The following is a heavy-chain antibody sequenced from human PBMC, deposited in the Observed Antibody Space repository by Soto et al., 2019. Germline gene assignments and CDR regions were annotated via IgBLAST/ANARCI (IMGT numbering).Heavy chain of an antibody. D-gene: IGHD3-3*01. J-gene: IGHJ6*02. CDR2: IYYSGST. CDR3: ASRGSGPLWDYYYGMGV. V-gene: IGHV4-39*01. Sequence: SETLSLTCTVSGGSISSSSYYWGWIRQPPGKGLEWIGSIYYSGSTYYNPSLKSRVTISVDTSKNQFSLKLSSVTAADTAVYYCASRGSGPLWDYYYGMGVWGRGPRGAVSS. CDR1: GGSISSSSYY.